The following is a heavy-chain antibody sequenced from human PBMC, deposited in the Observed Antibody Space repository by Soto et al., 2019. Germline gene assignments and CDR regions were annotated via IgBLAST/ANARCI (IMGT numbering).Heavy chain of an antibody. V-gene: IGHV3-33*01. Sequence: QVLLVESGGGVVQPGTSLRLSCAASGFSFRNYGMHWVRQAPGKGLEWVAVTSADGNTKNYAASVKGRFTISSDTSKNTLYLQMSSLRAEDTALYYGARWGGSYYESWFDPWGQGTLVIVSS. D-gene: IGHD1-26*01. CDR3: ARWGGSYYESWFDP. CDR1: GFSFRNYG. J-gene: IGHJ5*02. CDR2: TSADGNTK.